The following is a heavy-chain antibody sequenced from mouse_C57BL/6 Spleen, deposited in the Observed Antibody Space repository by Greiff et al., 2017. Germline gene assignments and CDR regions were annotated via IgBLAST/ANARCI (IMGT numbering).Heavy chain of an antibody. CDR3: ARRDDGYFDY. CDR2: IYPGDGDT. V-gene: IGHV1-82*01. J-gene: IGHJ2*01. CDR1: GYAFSSSW. Sequence: QVQLQQSGPELVKPGASVKISCKASGYAFSSSWMNWVKQRPGKGLEWIGRIYPGDGDTNYNGKFKGKATLTADKSSSTAYMQLSSLTSEDSAVYFCARRDDGYFDYWGQGTTLTVSS. D-gene: IGHD2-3*01.